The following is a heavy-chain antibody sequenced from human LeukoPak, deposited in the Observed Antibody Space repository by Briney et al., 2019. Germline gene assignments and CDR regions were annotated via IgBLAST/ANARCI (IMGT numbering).Heavy chain of an antibody. D-gene: IGHD3-22*01. V-gene: IGHV3-21*01. CDR3: ARDFYTVGSGYYFVGKGVDY. CDR2: ISSSSSYI. CDR1: GFTFSSYS. J-gene: IGHJ4*02. Sequence: PGGSLRLSCAASGFTFSSYSMNWVRQAPGKGLEWVSSISSSSSYIYYADSVKGRFTISRDNAKNSLYLQMNSLRAEDTAVYYCARDFYTVGSGYYFVGKGVDYWGQGTLVTVSS.